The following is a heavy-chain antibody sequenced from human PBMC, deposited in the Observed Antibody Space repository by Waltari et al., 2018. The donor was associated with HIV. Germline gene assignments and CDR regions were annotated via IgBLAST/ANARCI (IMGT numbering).Heavy chain of an antibody. CDR1: GFSISSNNYY. V-gene: IGHV4-39*07. J-gene: IGHJ4*02. D-gene: IGHD1-26*01. CDR3: ARHKNRGSYFPVDF. CDR2: IFYSGTT. Sequence: QLQLHESGPGLVKPSETLSLTCIVSGFSISSNNYYWGWIRQPPGKGLEWIGNIFYSGTTNYNPSLYSRVTRSIDTSKSQFSLNLDSVTAADTAIYYCARHKNRGSYFPVDFWGQGTLVAVSS.